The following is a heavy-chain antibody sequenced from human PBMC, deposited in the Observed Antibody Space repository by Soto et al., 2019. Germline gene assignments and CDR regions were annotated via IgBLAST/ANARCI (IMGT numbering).Heavy chain of an antibody. CDR2: IKTKATNYAT. D-gene: IGHD3-3*01. CDR1: GFTFSGSA. Sequence: EVQLLESGGGLVQPGGSLRLSCAASGFTFSGSAVHWVRQSPGKGLEWVGRIKTKATNYATAYAPSVKGRFTVSRDDSRNMAYLQMNSLKTEDTAVYYCTRLYNNFKFDTWGQGTLVTVAS. V-gene: IGHV3-73*01. J-gene: IGHJ5*02. CDR3: TRLYNNFKFDT.